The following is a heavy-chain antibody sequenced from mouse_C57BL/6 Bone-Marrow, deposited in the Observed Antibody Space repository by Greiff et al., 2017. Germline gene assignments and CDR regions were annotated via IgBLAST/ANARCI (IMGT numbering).Heavy chain of an antibody. CDR3: ARRFCVYFDD. CDR2: ISSGSSTI. V-gene: IGHV5-17*01. J-gene: IGHJ2*01. Sequence: VQLQQSGGGLVKPGGSLKLSCAASGFTFSDYGMHWVRQAPEKGLEWVAYISSGSSTIYYADTVKGRFTISRDNAKNTLFLQMTSLRSEDTAVYYVARRFCVYFDDGGQGTTLTVSS. CDR1: GFTFSDYG.